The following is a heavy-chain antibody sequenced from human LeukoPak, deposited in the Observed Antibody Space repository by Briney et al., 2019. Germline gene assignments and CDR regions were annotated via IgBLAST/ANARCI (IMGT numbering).Heavy chain of an antibody. V-gene: IGHV3-30-3*01. CDR2: ISYDGSNK. CDR3: APGTILAVAGRYYYYGMDV. J-gene: IGHJ6*02. Sequence: PGGSLRLSCAASGFTFSSYAMHWVRQAPGKGLEWVAVISYDGSNKYYADSVKGRFTISRDNSKNTLYLQMNSLRAEDTAVYYCAPGTILAVAGRYYYYGMDVWGQGTTVTVSS. D-gene: IGHD6-19*01. CDR1: GFTFSSYA.